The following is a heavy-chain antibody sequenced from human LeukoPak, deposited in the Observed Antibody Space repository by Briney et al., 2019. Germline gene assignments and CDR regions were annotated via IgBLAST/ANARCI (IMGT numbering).Heavy chain of an antibody. CDR2: IYYTGNT. J-gene: IGHJ4*02. D-gene: IGHD6-19*01. CDR1: GVSISSSYSY. Sequence: SETLSLTCTVSGVSISSSYSYWGWIRQPPGMGLEWIGSIYYTGNTYYNASLKSQVSISIDTSKNQFSLKLSSVTAADTAVYYCARWGPNQWLGRRRTAIYYFDYWGQGTLVTVSS. CDR3: ARWGPNQWLGRRRTAIYYFDY. V-gene: IGHV4-39*01.